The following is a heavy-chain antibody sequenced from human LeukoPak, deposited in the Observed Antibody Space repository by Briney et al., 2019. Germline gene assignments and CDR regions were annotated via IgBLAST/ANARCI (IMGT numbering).Heavy chain of an antibody. CDR2: INSDGSSI. V-gene: IGHV3-74*01. J-gene: IGHJ4*02. CDR1: GFTFSSYW. D-gene: IGHD3-3*01. CDR3: ARSRVVIIRGVYYFDY. Sequence: GGSLRLSCAASGFTFSSYWMHWVRQAPGKGLVWVSRINSDGSSISYADSVKGRFTISRDNAKNTLYLQMNSLRAEDTAVYYCARSRVVIIRGVYYFDYWGQGTLVTVSS.